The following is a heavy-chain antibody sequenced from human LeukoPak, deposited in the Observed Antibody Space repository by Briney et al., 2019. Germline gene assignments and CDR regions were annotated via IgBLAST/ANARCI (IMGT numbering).Heavy chain of an antibody. V-gene: IGHV4-39*01. Sequence: PPETLSLTCTVSGGSISSSSYYWGWIRQPPGKGLEWIGSIYYSGSTYYNPSLKSRVTISVDTSKNQFSLKLSSVTAADTAVYYCARRRVIASLSNWFDPWGQGTLVTVSP. CDR3: ARRRVIASLSNWFDP. CDR1: GGSISSSSYY. D-gene: IGHD6-13*01. J-gene: IGHJ5*02. CDR2: IYYSGST.